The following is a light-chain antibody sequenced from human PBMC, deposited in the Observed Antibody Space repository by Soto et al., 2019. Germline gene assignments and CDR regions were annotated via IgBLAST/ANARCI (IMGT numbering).Light chain of an antibody. J-gene: IGKJ2*01. Sequence: EIVMTQSPATLSVSPGERATLSCRASQSVSSNLAWYQQKPGQAPRLLIYGASTRAVGIPARFSGSESGTEFTLNISSLQSEDFAVYYCQQYNNCPPYTCGQRTKLEIK. CDR1: QSVSSN. CDR2: GAS. V-gene: IGKV3-15*01. CDR3: QQYNNCPPYT.